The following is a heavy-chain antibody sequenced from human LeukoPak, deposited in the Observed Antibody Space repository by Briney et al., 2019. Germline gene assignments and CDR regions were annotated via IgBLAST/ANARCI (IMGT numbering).Heavy chain of an antibody. CDR3: ARMEIYCSGGSCYQYYYYYGMDV. D-gene: IGHD2-15*01. Sequence: ASVKVSCKASGYTFTGYYMHWVRQAPGQGLEWMGWISPNSGGTNYAQKFQGRVTMTRDTSISTAYMELSRLRSDDTAVYYCARMEIYCSGGSCYQYYYYYGMDVWGQGTTVTVSS. CDR1: GYTFTGYY. J-gene: IGHJ6*02. V-gene: IGHV1-2*02. CDR2: ISPNSGGT.